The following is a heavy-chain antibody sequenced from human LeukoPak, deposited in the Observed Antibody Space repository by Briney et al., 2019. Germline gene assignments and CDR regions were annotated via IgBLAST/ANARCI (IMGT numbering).Heavy chain of an antibody. V-gene: IGHV3-30*04. D-gene: IGHD3-22*01. CDR1: GFTFSSYA. Sequence: GGSLRLSCAASGFTFSSYAMHWVRQAPGKGLEWVAVISYDGSNKYYADSVKGRFTISRDNSKNTLYLQMNSLRAEDTAVNYCARDRRMDYYDGSGYYGGTTSGMDVWGKGTTVTVSS. CDR3: ARDRRMDYYDGSGYYGGTTSGMDV. CDR2: ISYDGSNK. J-gene: IGHJ6*03.